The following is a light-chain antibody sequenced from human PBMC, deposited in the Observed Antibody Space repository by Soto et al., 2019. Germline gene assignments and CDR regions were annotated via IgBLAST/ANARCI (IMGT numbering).Light chain of an antibody. V-gene: IGLV2-14*03. CDR3: SSYTSTSTLYV. CDR1: SSDIGGYNY. CDR2: DVS. J-gene: IGLJ1*01. Sequence: QSALTQPASVSGSPGQSITISCTGTSSDIGGYNYVSWYQQHPGKVPKLIIYDVSNRPSGVSNRSSGSKSGNAASLTISGLQAEDEADYYCSSYTSTSTLYVFGTGTKLTVL.